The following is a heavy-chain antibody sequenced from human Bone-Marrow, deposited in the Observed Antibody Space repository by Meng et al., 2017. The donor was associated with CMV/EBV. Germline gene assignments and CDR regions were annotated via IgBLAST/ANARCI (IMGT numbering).Heavy chain of an antibody. D-gene: IGHD2-2*01. CDR2: IIPILGIA. J-gene: IGHJ6*02. CDR1: GGTISSYA. V-gene: IGHV1-69*10. CDR3: ARDLLYCSSTSCYLSYYYGMDV. Sequence: SVKVSCKVSGGTISSYAISWVRQAPGQGLEWMGGIIPILGIANNAQKFQGRVTITADKSTSTAYMELSSLRSEDTAVYYCARDLLYCSSTSCYLSYYYGMDVWGQGTTVTVSS.